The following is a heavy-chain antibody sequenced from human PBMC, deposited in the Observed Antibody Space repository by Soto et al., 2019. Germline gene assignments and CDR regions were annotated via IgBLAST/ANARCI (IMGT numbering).Heavy chain of an antibody. Sequence: EVQLVESGGGLVKPGGSLRLSCAASGFTFSSYSMNWVRQAPGKGLEWVSSISSSSSYIYYADSVKGRFTISRDNAKNSLYLQMNSLRAEDTAVYYCARAVVTMVGGTTGMEVWGQGTTFTVSS. D-gene: IGHD3-10*01. CDR2: ISSSSSYI. J-gene: IGHJ6*02. CDR3: ARAVVTMVGGTTGMEV. CDR1: GFTFSSYS. V-gene: IGHV3-21*01.